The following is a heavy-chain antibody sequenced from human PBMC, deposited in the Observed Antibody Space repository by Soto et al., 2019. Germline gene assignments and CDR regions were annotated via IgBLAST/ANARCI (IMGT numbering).Heavy chain of an antibody. CDR3: ARDLGYSNGHHFDY. CDR2: IWYDGSNK. J-gene: IGHJ4*02. CDR1: GFTFSTYS. Sequence: ALRLSCAASGFTFSTYSMHWVRQAPGKGLEWVALIWYDGSNKYYTDSVKGRFTISRDNSKNTLYLQMDSLRAEDTAVYYCARDLGYSNGHHFDYWGQGTLVTVSS. D-gene: IGHD4-4*01. V-gene: IGHV3-33*01.